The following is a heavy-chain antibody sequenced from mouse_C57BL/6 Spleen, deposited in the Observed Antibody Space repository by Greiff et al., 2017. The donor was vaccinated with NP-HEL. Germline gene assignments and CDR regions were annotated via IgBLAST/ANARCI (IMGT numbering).Heavy chain of an antibody. CDR1: GYTFTSYW. V-gene: IGHV1-64*01. Sequence: QVQLQQPGAELVKPGASVKLSCKASGYTFTSYWMHWVKQRPGQGLEWIGMIHPNSGSTNYNEKFKSKATLTVDKSSSTAYMQLSSRTSEDSAVEYCARDDSYWYFDVWGTGTTVTVSS. D-gene: IGHD2-4*01. J-gene: IGHJ1*03. CDR3: ARDDSYWYFDV. CDR2: IHPNSGST.